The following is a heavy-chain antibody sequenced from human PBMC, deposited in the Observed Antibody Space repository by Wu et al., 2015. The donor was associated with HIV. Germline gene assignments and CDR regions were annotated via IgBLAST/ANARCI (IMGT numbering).Heavy chain of an antibody. CDR1: GYTFTSYY. Sequence: QVQLVQSGAEVKKPGASVKVSCKASGYTFTSYYMHWVRQAPGQGLEWMGIINPSGGSTSYAQKFQGRVTMTRDTSTSTVYMELSSLRSEDTAVYYCARRVGMATAENWYFDLVGPWHLVTVSS. CDR2: INPSGGST. CDR3: ARRVGMATAENWYFDL. D-gene: IGHD5-24*01. V-gene: IGHV1-46*01. J-gene: IGHJ2*01.